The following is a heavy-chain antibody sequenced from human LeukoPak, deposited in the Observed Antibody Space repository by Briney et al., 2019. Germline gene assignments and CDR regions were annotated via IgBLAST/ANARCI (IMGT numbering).Heavy chain of an antibody. CDR1: GGSFSGYY. CDR3: ARARPKMWYSSSRGSNDY. Sequence: SETLSLTCAVYGGSFSGYYWSWIRQPPGKGLEWIGEINHSGSTNYNPSLKSRVTISVDTSKNQFSLKLSSVTAADTAVYYCARARPKMWYSSSRGSNDYWGQGTLVTVSP. J-gene: IGHJ4*02. D-gene: IGHD6-13*01. V-gene: IGHV4-34*01. CDR2: INHSGST.